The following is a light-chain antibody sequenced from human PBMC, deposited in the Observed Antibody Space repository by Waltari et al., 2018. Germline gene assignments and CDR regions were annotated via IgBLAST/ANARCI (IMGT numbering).Light chain of an antibody. J-gene: IGKJ3*01. Sequence: ESVLTQSPGTLSLSPGERATLSCRASQSVSSSYLAWYQQKPGQAPRLLIYGVSYRATGIPDRFSGSGSGTDFTLTISRLEPEDFAVYYCQQYGNSPPFSFGPGTKVDIK. CDR3: QQYGNSPPFS. CDR2: GVS. CDR1: QSVSSSY. V-gene: IGKV3-20*01.